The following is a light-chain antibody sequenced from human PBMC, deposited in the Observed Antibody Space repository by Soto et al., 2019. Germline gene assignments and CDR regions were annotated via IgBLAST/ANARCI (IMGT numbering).Light chain of an antibody. CDR1: SSDVGGYNY. Sequence: QSVLTQPASVPGSPGQSITISCTGTSSDVGGYNYVSWYQQHPGKAPKLIIYDVSNRPSGVSDRFSGSKSGNTASLTISGLQAEDEADYYCSSYTSSSTPCVFGGGTKVTVL. J-gene: IGLJ3*02. CDR2: DVS. CDR3: SSYTSSSTPCV. V-gene: IGLV2-14*01.